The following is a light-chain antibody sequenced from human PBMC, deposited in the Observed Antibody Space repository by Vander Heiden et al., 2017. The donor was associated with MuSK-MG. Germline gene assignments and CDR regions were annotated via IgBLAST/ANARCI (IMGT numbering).Light chain of an antibody. CDR2: GAS. CDR1: QSVRSNY. J-gene: IGKJ1*01. Sequence: EIVLTQSPGTLSLSPGERATLSCRASQSVRSNYLAWYQQKPGQAPRLLIYGASSRATGIPDRFSGSGSGTDFTLTISRLEPEDFAVYYCQQEGSSPQTFGQGTKVEIK. V-gene: IGKV3-20*01. CDR3: QQEGSSPQT.